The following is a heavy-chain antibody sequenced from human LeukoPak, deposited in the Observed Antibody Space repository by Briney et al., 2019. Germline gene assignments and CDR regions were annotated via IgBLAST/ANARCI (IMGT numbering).Heavy chain of an antibody. CDR3: ARGPTGQEVDF. CDR1: GYSFTSYD. CDR2: MNSKSGNA. Sequence: ASVKVSCKTSGYSFTSYDMNWVRQAAGQGLEWMGWMNSKSGNAGYAQKFQGRVTMTRDTSISTAYMESSSLRSEDTAVYYCARGPTGQEVDFWGQGTLVTVSS. J-gene: IGHJ4*02. V-gene: IGHV1-8*01.